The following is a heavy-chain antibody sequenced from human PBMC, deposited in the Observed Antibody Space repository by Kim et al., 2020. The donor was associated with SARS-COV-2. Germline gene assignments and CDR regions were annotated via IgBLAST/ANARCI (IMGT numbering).Heavy chain of an antibody. J-gene: IGHJ4*02. D-gene: IGHD5-18*01. CDR2: IYYSGST. Sequence: SETLSLTCTVSGGSVSSGSYYWSWIRQPPGKGLEWIGYIYYSGSTNYNPFLKSRVTISVDTSKNQFSLKLSSVTAADTAVYYCARDKGYRIDYWGQGT. CDR1: GGSVSSGSYY. V-gene: IGHV4-61*01. CDR3: ARDKGYRIDY.